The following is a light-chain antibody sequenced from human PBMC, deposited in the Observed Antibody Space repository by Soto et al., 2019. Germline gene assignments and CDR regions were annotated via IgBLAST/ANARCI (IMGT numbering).Light chain of an antibody. J-gene: IGKJ5*01. CDR2: DAS. CDR1: QSVSSY. V-gene: IGKV3-11*01. Sequence: EIVLTQSPATLSLSPGERATLSCSASQSVSSYLAWYQQKPGQAPRLLIYDASNRATGVPARFSGSGSGTDFTLTISSLEPEDFALYYCQQRNNWPPITFGQGTRLEI. CDR3: QQRNNWPPIT.